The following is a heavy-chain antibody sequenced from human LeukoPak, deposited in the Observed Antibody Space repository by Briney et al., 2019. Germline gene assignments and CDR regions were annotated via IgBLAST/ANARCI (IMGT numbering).Heavy chain of an antibody. CDR1: GYTFTSYG. D-gene: IGHD3-22*01. Sequence: ASVKVSCKASGYTFTSYGISWVRQAPGQGLEWMGWISAYNGNTNYAQKLQGRVTMPTDTSTSTAYMELRSLRSDDTAVYYCARDYDYYDSSGYYSHWGQGTLVTVSS. V-gene: IGHV1-18*01. J-gene: IGHJ4*02. CDR3: ARDYDYYDSSGYYSH. CDR2: ISAYNGNT.